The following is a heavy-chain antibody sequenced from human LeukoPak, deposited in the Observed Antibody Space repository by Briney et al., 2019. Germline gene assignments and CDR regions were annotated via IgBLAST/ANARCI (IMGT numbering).Heavy chain of an antibody. J-gene: IGHJ4*02. Sequence: GGSLRLSCAASGFTFSAYAMGWVRQAPGKGLEWVASISGGRGSPFYADSVKGRFTISRDNSKNTLYLQMNSLRAEDTALYYCANRSPYYFDSWGQGTLVTVSS. CDR1: GFTFSAYA. CDR2: ISGGRGSP. V-gene: IGHV3-23*01. CDR3: ANRSPYYFDS.